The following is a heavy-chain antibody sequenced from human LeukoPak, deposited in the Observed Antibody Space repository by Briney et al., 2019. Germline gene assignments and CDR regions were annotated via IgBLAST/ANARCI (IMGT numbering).Heavy chain of an antibody. J-gene: IGHJ4*02. D-gene: IGHD3-10*01. CDR1: GFSFSSYA. CDR3: TRGSYYYGSG. CDR2: ISGSGGST. Sequence: GGSLRLSCAASGFSFSSYAMNWVRQAQGKGLEWVSTISGSGGSTYYADSVKGRITISRDNSKNTLYLQMNSLRAGDTAVYYCTRGSYYYGSGWGQGTLVTVSS. V-gene: IGHV3-23*01.